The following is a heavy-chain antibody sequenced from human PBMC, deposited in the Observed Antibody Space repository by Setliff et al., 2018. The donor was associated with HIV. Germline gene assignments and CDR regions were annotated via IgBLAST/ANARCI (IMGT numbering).Heavy chain of an antibody. J-gene: IGHJ4*02. CDR1: GFTFSSYE. V-gene: IGHV3-21*01. D-gene: IGHD3-3*01. Sequence: PGGSLRLSCAASGFTFSSYEMNWVRQSPGKWLEWLSSISSSSSYIYYADSVKGRFSISRDNAKNSLYLQMNSLRAEDTAVYYCARVEGVDFWSGYSPFNYWGQGTLVTVSS. CDR2: ISSSSSYI. CDR3: ARVEGVDFWSGYSPFNY.